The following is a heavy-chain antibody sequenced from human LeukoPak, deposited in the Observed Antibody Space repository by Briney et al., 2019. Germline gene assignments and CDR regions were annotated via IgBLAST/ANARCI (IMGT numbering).Heavy chain of an antibody. D-gene: IGHD1-26*01. CDR2: INPDSGGP. CDR1: GNRLPPSF. J-gene: IGHJ4*02. Sequence: ASVKVSCKASGNRLPPSFARWGHRAPEQGLEWMGWINPDSGGPKYAQKFQGRVTLTRDTSINTVYMELSSLRYDDTAIYYCARGSDLEGGRYYFDDWGQGTLVTVSS. CDR3: ARGSDLEGGRYYFDD. V-gene: IGHV1-2*02.